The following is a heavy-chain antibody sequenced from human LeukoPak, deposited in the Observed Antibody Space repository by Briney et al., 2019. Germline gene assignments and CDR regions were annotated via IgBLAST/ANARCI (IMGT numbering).Heavy chain of an antibody. V-gene: IGHV3-49*04. CDR1: GFTFSSYW. Sequence: GGSLRLSCAASGFTFSSYWMSWVRQAPGKGLEWVACIRSKYSGEAPEYVASVKGRFTVSRDDSKSIAYLQMNSLKLEDTGMYYCARMTAMIGTYMDVWGKGTTVTIAS. D-gene: IGHD2-21*02. CDR3: ARMTAMIGTYMDV. CDR2: IRSKYSGEAP. J-gene: IGHJ6*03.